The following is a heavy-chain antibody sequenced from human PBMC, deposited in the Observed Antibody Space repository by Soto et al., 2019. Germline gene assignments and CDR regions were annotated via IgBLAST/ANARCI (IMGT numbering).Heavy chain of an antibody. V-gene: IGHV4-59*01. CDR3: ARSTEDEFDP. D-gene: IGHD2-15*01. CDR1: GGSISSYF. J-gene: IGHJ5*02. CDR2: IYSSGST. Sequence: SETLSLTCTVSGGSISSYFWSWIRQPPGKGLEWIGYIYSSGSTNYNPSLKSRVTISLDTSNNRFSLKLSSVTIADTAVYYCARSTEDEFDPWGQGTLVTVSS.